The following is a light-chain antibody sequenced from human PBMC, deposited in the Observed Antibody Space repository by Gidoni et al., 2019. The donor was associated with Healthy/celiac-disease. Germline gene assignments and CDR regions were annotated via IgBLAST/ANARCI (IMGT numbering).Light chain of an antibody. CDR3: QQRSNWLFT. J-gene: IGKJ3*01. V-gene: IGKV3-11*01. CDR2: DAS. CDR1: QSVSSY. Sequence: EIVFTQSPATLSLSPGERATLSCRASQSVSSYLALYQQKPGQAPRLLIYDASNRATGIQARFSGSGSGTDFTLTISSLEPEDFAVYYCQQRSNWLFTFGPGTKVDIK.